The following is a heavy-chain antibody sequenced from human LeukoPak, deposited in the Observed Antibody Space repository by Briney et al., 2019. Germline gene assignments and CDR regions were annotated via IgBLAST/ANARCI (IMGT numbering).Heavy chain of an antibody. Sequence: GGSLRLSCAASGFTFCSCAMNWVRQAPGKGLEWVSTISGSGGRTYYADSVKGRFTISRDNSKNTLYLQMSSLRAEDTAIYYCARAGEGFDTWGQGTKVTVSS. CDR3: ARAGEGFDT. J-gene: IGHJ3*02. V-gene: IGHV3-23*01. CDR2: ISGSGGRT. D-gene: IGHD3-10*01. CDR1: GFTFCSCA.